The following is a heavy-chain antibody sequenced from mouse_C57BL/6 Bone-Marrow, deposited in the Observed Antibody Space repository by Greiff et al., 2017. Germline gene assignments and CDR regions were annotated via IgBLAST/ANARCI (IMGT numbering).Heavy chain of an antibody. Sequence: EVKLVESGGGLVKPGGSLKLSCAASGFTFSDYGMHWVRQAPEKGLEWVAYISSGSSTIYYADTVKGRFTISRDNAKNTLFLQMTSLRSEDTAMYYCARRPGIYYGPLFAYWGQGTLVTVSA. CDR1: GFTFSDYG. J-gene: IGHJ3*01. V-gene: IGHV5-17*01. CDR3: ARRPGIYYGPLFAY. D-gene: IGHD2-1*01. CDR2: ISSGSSTI.